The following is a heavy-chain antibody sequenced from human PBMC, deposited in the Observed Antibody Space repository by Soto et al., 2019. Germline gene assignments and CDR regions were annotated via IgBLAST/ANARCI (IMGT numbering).Heavy chain of an antibody. V-gene: IGHV3-30-3*01. Sequence: PGGSLRLSCAASGVTFSSYAMHWVRQAPGKGLEWVAVISYDGSNKYYADSVKGRFTISRDNSKNTLYLQMNSLRAEDTAVYYCARGRIAVAGPLDWFDPWGQGTLVTVSS. J-gene: IGHJ5*02. CDR2: ISYDGSNK. D-gene: IGHD6-19*01. CDR3: ARGRIAVAGPLDWFDP. CDR1: GVTFSSYA.